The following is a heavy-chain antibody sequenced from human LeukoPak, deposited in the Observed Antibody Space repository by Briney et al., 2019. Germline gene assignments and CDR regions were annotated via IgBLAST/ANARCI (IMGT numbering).Heavy chain of an antibody. CDR2: IYYSGST. CDR1: GGSISSSNW. V-gene: IGHV4-4*02. Sequence: SGTLSLTCAVSGGSISSSNWWSWVRQPPGKGLEWIGYIYYSGSTYYNPSLKSRVTISVDTSKNQFSLKLSSVTAADTAVYYCARVGSDYVLGYYFDYWGQGTLVTVSS. CDR3: ARVGSDYVLGYYFDY. J-gene: IGHJ4*02. D-gene: IGHD5-12*01.